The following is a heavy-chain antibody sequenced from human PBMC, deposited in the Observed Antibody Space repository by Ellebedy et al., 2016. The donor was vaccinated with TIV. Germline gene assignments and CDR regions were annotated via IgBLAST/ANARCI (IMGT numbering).Heavy chain of an antibody. V-gene: IGHV3-72*01. CDR3: ARDPGLGTGWYYFDY. CDR1: GFTFSDHN. J-gene: IGHJ4*02. D-gene: IGHD6-19*01. CDR2: IRNKANIYTT. Sequence: GGSLRLXCAASGFTFSDHNMDWVRQAPGKGLEWVGRIRNKANIYTTEYAASVRGRFTISRDDSKNSVYLQMNSLKTEDTAVYYCARDPGLGTGWYYFDYWGQGTLVTVSS.